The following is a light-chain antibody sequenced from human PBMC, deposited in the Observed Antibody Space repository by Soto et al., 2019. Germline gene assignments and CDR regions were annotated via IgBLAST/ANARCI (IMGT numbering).Light chain of an antibody. CDR3: CSYGGNYVI. Sequence: QSALTQPPSASGSPGQSLTFSCTGTSSDVGRYDYVSWYQQHPGKAPKLLIYGVTKRPSGVPDHFSGSKSGTTASLTISGLQAEDEADYYCCSYGGNYVIFGGGTKLTVL. CDR2: GVT. J-gene: IGLJ2*01. CDR1: SSDVGRYDY. V-gene: IGLV2-8*01.